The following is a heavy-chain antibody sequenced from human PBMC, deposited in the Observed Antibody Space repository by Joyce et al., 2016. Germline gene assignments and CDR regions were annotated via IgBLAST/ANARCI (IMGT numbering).Heavy chain of an antibody. CDR1: GYTFTTYW. D-gene: IGHD2-15*01. Sequence: EVQLVQSGAEVKKPGQSLKISCKDSGYTFTTYWIAWVRQMPGKGLEWMGIIYPDDSDTRYSPSFQGQVTISADKSISTAYLQWNSLKASDTAMYYCATSIAIAGYWYFDLWGRGTLVTVSS. V-gene: IGHV5-51*01. CDR3: ATSIAIAGYWYFDL. J-gene: IGHJ2*01. CDR2: IYPDDSDT.